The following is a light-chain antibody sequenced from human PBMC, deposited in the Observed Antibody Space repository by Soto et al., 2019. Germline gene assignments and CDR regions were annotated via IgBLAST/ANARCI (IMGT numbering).Light chain of an antibody. CDR1: SSNIGNNF. J-gene: IGLJ3*02. Sequence: QSVLTQPPSVSAAPGQKVTISCSGRSSNIGNNFVSWYQQLPGKAPKLLIYDNDKRPSGIPDRFSGSKSGTSATLGITGLQTGDEADYYCGTWETGLSIVFGGGTKLTVL. CDR3: GTWETGLSIV. V-gene: IGLV1-51*01. CDR2: DND.